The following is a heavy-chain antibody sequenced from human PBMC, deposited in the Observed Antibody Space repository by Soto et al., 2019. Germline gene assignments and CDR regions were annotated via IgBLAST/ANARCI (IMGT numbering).Heavy chain of an antibody. CDR1: GFPFISYA. Sequence: GVSLRLSCAASGFPFISYAMHWVRQAPGKGLEWVAVISYDGSNKYYADSVKGRFTISRDNSKNTLYLQMNSLRAEDTAVYYCSRDGVDYYYYGMDGWGHGTTVTVSS. V-gene: IGHV3-30-3*01. CDR3: SRDGVDYYYYGMDG. CDR2: ISYDGSNK. J-gene: IGHJ6*02.